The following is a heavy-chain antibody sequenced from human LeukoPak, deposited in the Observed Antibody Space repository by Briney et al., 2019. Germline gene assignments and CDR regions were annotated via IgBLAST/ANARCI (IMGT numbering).Heavy chain of an antibody. V-gene: IGHV4-39*07. J-gene: IGHJ4*02. CDR1: GGTISSSIYY. CDR2: INYSGDT. CDR3: VRLQAVTGNFDY. D-gene: IGHD1-20*01. Sequence: SETLSLTCTVSGGTISSSIYYWGWLRQPPGKGLEWIETINYSGDTYYNPSLKSRVTISVNSSKNQFSLKLSSVTAADTAVYYCVRLQAVTGNFDYWGQGALVTVSS.